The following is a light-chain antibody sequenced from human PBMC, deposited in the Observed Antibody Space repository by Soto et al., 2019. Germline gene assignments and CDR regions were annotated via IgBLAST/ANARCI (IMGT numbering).Light chain of an antibody. Sequence: EIVMPQSPVTLSVSPGDRATLSCRASQSVNSNLAWYQHKPGQTPKLHIYVASTRATGIPARFSGSGSGTEFTLTISSLQSEDFAVYYCQQYNVWPLTFGGGTKVEFK. CDR3: QQYNVWPLT. CDR2: VAS. J-gene: IGKJ4*01. V-gene: IGKV3-15*01. CDR1: QSVNSN.